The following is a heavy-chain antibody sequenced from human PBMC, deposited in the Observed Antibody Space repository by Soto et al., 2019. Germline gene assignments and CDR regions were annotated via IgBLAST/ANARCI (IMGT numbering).Heavy chain of an antibody. D-gene: IGHD3-10*01. CDR2: IIPIFGTA. CDR1: GGTFSSYA. CDR3: ARVPMMSGMGYYYYGMDL. V-gene: IGHV1-69*01. J-gene: IGHJ6*02. Sequence: VQLVQCGAEVKKPGSSVKVSSKASGGTFSSYAISWVRQAAAQGLEWMGGIIPIFGTANYAQKFQGRVTITADESKSTAYMELSSLRSEGTSVYYCARVPMMSGMGYYYYGMDLWGQGTTVNVSS.